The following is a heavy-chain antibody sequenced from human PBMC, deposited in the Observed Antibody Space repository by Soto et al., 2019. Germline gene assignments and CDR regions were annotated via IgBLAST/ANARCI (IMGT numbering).Heavy chain of an antibody. D-gene: IGHD3-10*01. CDR1: GYTFTSYG. V-gene: IGHV1-18*01. CDR3: VRDGETYYYGSGTRDFDY. CDR2: ISAYNGNT. J-gene: IGHJ4*02. Sequence: ASVKVSCKASGYTFTSYGISWVRQAPGQGLEWKGWISAYNGNTNYAQKLQGRVTMTTDTSTSTAYMELRSLRSDDTAVYYCVRDGETYYYGSGTRDFDYWGQGTLVTVSS.